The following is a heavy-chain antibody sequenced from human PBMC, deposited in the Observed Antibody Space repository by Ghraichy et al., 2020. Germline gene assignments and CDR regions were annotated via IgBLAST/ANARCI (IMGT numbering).Heavy chain of an antibody. V-gene: IGHV1-2*04. Sequence: ASVKVSCKASGYTFTGYYMHWVRQAPGQGLEWMGWINPNSGGTNYAQKFQGWVTMTRDTSISTAYMELSRLRSDDTAVYYCATTERIIDSSSPGGGYYYYGMDVWGQGTTVTVSS. CDR3: ATTERIIDSSSPGGGYYYYGMDV. D-gene: IGHD6-6*01. CDR2: INPNSGGT. CDR1: GYTFTGYY. J-gene: IGHJ6*02.